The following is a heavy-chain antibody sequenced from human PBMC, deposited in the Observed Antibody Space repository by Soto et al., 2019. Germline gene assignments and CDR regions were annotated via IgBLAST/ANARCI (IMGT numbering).Heavy chain of an antibody. CDR1: GGTFSSYA. CDR2: IIPIFGTA. D-gene: IGHD6-19*01. J-gene: IGHJ5*02. V-gene: IGHV1-69*06. Sequence: QVQLVQSGAEVKKPGSSVTVSCKASGGTFSSYAISWVLQAPGHGLELMGGIIPIFGTANYAQKFQGRVTITADKSTSTAYMELSSLRSEDTAVYYCARGEAVAGTAGWFDPWGQGTLVTVSS. CDR3: ARGEAVAGTAGWFDP.